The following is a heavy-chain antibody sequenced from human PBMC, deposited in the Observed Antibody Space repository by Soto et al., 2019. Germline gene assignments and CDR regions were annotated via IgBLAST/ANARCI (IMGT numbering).Heavy chain of an antibody. J-gene: IGHJ4*02. CDR2: INSDGSST. D-gene: IGHD5-18*01. V-gene: IGHV3-74*01. CDR3: ARSGYSYAHGCDY. CDR1: GFTFSSYW. Sequence: PGGSLRLSCAASGFTFSSYWMHWVRQAPGKGLVWVSRINSDGSSTSYADSVKGRFTISRDNAKNTLYLQMNSLRAEDTAVYYCARSGYSYAHGCDYWGQGTLVTVSS.